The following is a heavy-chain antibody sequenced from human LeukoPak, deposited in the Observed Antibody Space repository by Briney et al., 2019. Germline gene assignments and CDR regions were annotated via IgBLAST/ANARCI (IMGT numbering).Heavy chain of an antibody. J-gene: IGHJ4*02. D-gene: IGHD3-10*01. CDR1: GFTFSSYS. CDR3: ARGGYGSGSYPY. CDR2: ISSSSSYI. Sequence: GGSLRLSCAASGFTFSSYSMNWVRQAPGKGLEWVSSISSSSSYIYYADSVKGRFTISRDNAKNSLYLQMDSLRAEDTALYYCARGGYGSGSYPYWGQGTLVTVSS. V-gene: IGHV3-21*01.